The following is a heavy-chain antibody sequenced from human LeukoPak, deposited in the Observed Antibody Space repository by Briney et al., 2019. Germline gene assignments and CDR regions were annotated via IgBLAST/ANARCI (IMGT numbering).Heavy chain of an antibody. CDR2: INWNGGST. Sequence: PGGSLRLSCAASGFTFDDYGMSWVRQAPGKGLEWVSGINWNGGSTGCADSVKGRFTISRDNAKNSLYLQMNSLRAEDTALYYCARGMGYSSGWYYFDYWGQGTLVTVSS. J-gene: IGHJ4*02. CDR3: ARGMGYSSGWYYFDY. CDR1: GFTFDDYG. D-gene: IGHD6-19*01. V-gene: IGHV3-20*04.